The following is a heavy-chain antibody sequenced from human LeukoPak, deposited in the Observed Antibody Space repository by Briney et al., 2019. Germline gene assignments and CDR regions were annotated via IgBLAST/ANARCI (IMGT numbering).Heavy chain of an antibody. CDR1: GGSISSSSYC. CDR3: ARHFGRVSSYWYFDL. V-gene: IGHV4-39*01. Sequence: SGTLSLTCTVSGGSISSSSYCWGWIRQPPGKGLEWIGSIYYSGSTYYNPSLKSRVTISVDTSKNQFSLKLSSVTAADTAVYYCARHFGRVSSYWYFDLWGRGTLVTVSS. CDR2: IYYSGST. J-gene: IGHJ2*01. D-gene: IGHD3-10*01.